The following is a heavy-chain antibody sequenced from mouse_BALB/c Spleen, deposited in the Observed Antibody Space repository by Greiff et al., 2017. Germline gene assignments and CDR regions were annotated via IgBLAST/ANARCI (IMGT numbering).Heavy chain of an antibody. V-gene: IGHV5-6-4*01. J-gene: IGHJ4*01. CDR1: GFTFSSYT. D-gene: IGHD3-3*01. Sequence: EVMLVESGGGLVKPGGSLKLSCAASGFTFSSYTMSWVRQTPEKRLEWVATISSGGSYTYYPDSVKGRFTISRDNAKNTLYLQMSSLKSEDTAMYYCTRDGDLYAMDYWGQGTSVTVSS. CDR2: ISSGGSYT. CDR3: TRDGDLYAMDY.